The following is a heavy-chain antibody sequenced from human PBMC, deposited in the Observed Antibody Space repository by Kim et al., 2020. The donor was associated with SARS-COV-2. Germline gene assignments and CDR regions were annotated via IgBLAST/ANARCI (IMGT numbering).Heavy chain of an antibody. D-gene: IGHD2-2*02. CDR1: GYTFTSYG. CDR2: ISAYNGNT. CDR3: ARVGDIVVVPAAIRAFDI. V-gene: IGHV1-18*01. Sequence: ASVKVSCKASGYTFTSYGISWVRQAPGQGLEWMGWISAYNGNTNYAQKLQGRVTMTTDTSTSTAYMELRSLRPDDTAVYYCARVGDIVVVPAAIRAFDIWDQGTRVTVSS. J-gene: IGHJ3*02.